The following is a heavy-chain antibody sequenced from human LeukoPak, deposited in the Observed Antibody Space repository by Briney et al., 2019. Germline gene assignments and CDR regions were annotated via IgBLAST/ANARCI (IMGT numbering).Heavy chain of an antibody. CDR1: GGSFSGYY. Sequence: SETLPLTCAVYGGSFSGYYWSWIRQPPGKGLEWIGEINHSGSTNYNPSLKSRVTISVDTSKNQFSLKLSSVTAADTAVYYCARYGDWYYFDYWGQGTLVTVSS. D-gene: IGHD4-17*01. V-gene: IGHV4-34*01. CDR3: ARYGDWYYFDY. J-gene: IGHJ4*02. CDR2: INHSGST.